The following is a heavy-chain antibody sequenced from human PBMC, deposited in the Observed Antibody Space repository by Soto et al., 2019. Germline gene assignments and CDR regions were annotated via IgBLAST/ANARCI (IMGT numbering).Heavy chain of an antibody. Sequence: GESLQISCAASGFTFSGSAMHWVRQASGKGLEWVDRIRSKANRYATAYAASVKGRFYISRDDAKNTAYLQMNSRKTEDTVVYYCTSGVLYPFEEHIYAYVWGSYRYAFDIWGQGTMVTVSS. CDR2: IRSKANRYAT. CDR3: TSGVLYPFEEHIYAYVWGSYRYAFDI. D-gene: IGHD3-16*02. V-gene: IGHV3-73*01. J-gene: IGHJ3*02. CDR1: GFTFSGSA.